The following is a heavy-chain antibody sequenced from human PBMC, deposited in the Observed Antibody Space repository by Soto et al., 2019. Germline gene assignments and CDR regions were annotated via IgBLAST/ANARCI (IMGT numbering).Heavy chain of an antibody. Sequence: GASVKVSSKASGGTFSSYTISGVRQAPGQGLEWMGRIIPILGIANYAQKFQGRVTITADKSTSTAYMELSSLRSEDTAVYYCARDRLRGPVAGNGYYYYYGMDVWGQETTVTVSS. CDR2: IIPILGIA. D-gene: IGHD6-19*01. V-gene: IGHV1-69*04. CDR3: ARDRLRGPVAGNGYYYYYGMDV. J-gene: IGHJ6*02. CDR1: GGTFSSYT.